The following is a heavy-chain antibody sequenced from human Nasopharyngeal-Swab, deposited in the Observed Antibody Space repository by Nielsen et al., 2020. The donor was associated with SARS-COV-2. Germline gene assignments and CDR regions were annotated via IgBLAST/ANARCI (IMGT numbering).Heavy chain of an antibody. CDR3: TRERGYSYGYSDY. Sequence: GESLKISCAASGFTVSSNYMSWVRQAPGKGLEWVSVIYSGGSTYYADSVKGRFTISRDNSKNSLYLQMNSLRAEDTALYYCTRERGYSYGYSDYWGQGTMVTVSS. V-gene: IGHV3-66*01. CDR1: GFTVSSNY. CDR2: IYSGGST. D-gene: IGHD5-18*01. J-gene: IGHJ3*01.